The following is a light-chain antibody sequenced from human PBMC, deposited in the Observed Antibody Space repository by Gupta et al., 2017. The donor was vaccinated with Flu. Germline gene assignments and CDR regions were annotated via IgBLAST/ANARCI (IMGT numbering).Light chain of an antibody. V-gene: IGLV2-23*02. CDR2: EVS. Sequence: SITISCTGTNSDVGSYDHVSWYQHHPGKAPKLMIYEVSKWPAGVSSRFSGSKSGTTASLTISGLQAEDEADYYGCADASSTNWVFGGGTKLTVL. J-gene: IGLJ3*02. CDR3: CADASSTNWV. CDR1: NSDVGSYDH.